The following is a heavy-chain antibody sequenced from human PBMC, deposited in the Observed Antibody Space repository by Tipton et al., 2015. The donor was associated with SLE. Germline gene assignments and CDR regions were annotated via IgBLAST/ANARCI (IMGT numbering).Heavy chain of an antibody. CDR3: ARDDGSGYFPPVGYFHH. V-gene: IGHV4-59*12. J-gene: IGHJ1*01. D-gene: IGHD3-22*01. CDR1: GGSISSYY. Sequence: TLSLTCTVSGGSISSYYWSWIRQSPGEGLEWIGYIYNSGITTYNPSLKSRVTISADMSKNQFSLRLTSVTAADTAMYYCARDDGSGYFPPVGYFHHWGQGTLVTVSS. CDR2: IYNSGIT.